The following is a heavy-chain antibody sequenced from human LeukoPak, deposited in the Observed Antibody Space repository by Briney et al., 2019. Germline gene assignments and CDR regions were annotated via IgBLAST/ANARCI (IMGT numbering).Heavy chain of an antibody. CDR2: INPNTGGT. D-gene: IGHD4/OR15-4a*01. Sequence: GASVTVSCKASGYTFTGYFVHWVRQAPGQGLQWMGWINPNTGGTNYAQKFQGRVIMTRDTSISTAYMELSRLRSDDTAVYYCASGDYGDPPLNYWGQGTLVTVSS. V-gene: IGHV1-2*02. CDR1: GYTFTGYF. CDR3: ASGDYGDPPLNY. J-gene: IGHJ4*02.